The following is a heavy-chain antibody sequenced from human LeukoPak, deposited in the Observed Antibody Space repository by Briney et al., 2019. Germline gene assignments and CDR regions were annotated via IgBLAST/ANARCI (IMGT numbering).Heavy chain of an antibody. Sequence: QPGGSLRLACAASGFTFSTYWMHWVRQAPGKGLVWVSRIKSDGSGIMYADSVRGRFTISRDNAKNTLYLQMNSLRAEDTAVYYCARDLDYGGRSNFDHWGQGTLVTVSS. J-gene: IGHJ4*02. CDR2: IKSDGSGI. D-gene: IGHD4-23*01. CDR1: GFTFSTYW. V-gene: IGHV3-74*03. CDR3: ARDLDYGGRSNFDH.